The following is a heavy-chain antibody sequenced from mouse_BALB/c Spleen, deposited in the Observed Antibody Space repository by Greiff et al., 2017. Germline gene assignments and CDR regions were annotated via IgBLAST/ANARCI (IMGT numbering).Heavy chain of an antibody. CDR2: INPYNDGT. J-gene: IGHJ2*01. D-gene: IGHD1-1*01. CDR1: GYTFTSYV. V-gene: IGHV1-14*01. Sequence: VQLKQSGPELVKPGASVKMSCKASGYTFTSYVMHWVKQKPGQGLEWIGYINPYNDGTKYNEKFKGKATLTSDKSYSTAYMELSSLTSEDSAVYYCARDLITTVVASFRDYWGQGTTLTVSS. CDR3: ARDLITTVVASFRDY.